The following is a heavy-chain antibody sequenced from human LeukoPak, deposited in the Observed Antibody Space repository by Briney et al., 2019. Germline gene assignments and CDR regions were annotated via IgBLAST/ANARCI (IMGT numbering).Heavy chain of an antibody. V-gene: IGHV4-59*12. J-gene: IGHJ4*02. D-gene: IGHD2/OR15-2a*01. CDR1: GGSISPYY. CDR3: ARGRFTFNDY. Sequence: SETLSLTCTVSGGSISPYYWSWIRQPPGKGLEWIGYIHYSGSTNYNPSLKSRVTISVDTSKNQFSLKLSSVTAADTAVYYCARGRFTFNDYWGQGTLVTVSS. CDR2: IHYSGST.